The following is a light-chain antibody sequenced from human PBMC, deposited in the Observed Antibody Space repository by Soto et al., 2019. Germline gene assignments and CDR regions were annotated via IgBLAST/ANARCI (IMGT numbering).Light chain of an antibody. CDR1: QSVGTY. V-gene: IGKV3-11*01. CDR3: QQRSDWPRT. J-gene: IGKJ1*01. Sequence: EVVLTQSPATLSLSPGERATLSCRASQSVGTYLAWYQQKPGQAPRLLILDASNRATGFPARFSGSGSGTDFTLTISSLEPEDFAVYYCQQRSDWPRTFGQGTKVEIK. CDR2: DAS.